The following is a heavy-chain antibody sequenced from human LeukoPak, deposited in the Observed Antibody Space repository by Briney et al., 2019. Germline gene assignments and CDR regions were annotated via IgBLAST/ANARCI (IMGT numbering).Heavy chain of an antibody. CDR1: GFTFSSYW. D-gene: IGHD3-3*01. Sequence: PGGSLRLSCAASGFTFSSYWMHWVRQAPGKGLVWVSRINSDGSSTSYADSVKGRFTISRDNAKNTLYLQMNSLRAEDTAVYYCASEAFWSGYYVNWFDPWGQGTLVTVSS. J-gene: IGHJ5*02. CDR3: ASEAFWSGYYVNWFDP. V-gene: IGHV3-74*01. CDR2: INSDGSST.